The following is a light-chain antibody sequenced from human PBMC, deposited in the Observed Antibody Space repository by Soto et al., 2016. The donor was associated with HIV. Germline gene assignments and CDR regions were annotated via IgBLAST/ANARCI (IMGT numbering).Light chain of an antibody. V-gene: IGKV1-27*01. J-gene: IGKJ4*01. Sequence: DIQMTQSPSSLSASVGDRVTITCRASQGIRNDLAWYQQKPGKVPRLLISAAMNLESGVPSRFRGSGSGTEFTLTITSLQPEDIATYYCQKYNGVITFGGGTKVEI. CDR2: AAM. CDR3: QKYNGVIT. CDR1: QGIRND.